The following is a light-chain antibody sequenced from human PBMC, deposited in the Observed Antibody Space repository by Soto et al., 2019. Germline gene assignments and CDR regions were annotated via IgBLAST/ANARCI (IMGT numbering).Light chain of an antibody. CDR3: QSYDRSLSAYAV. Sequence: QAVVTQPPSVSGVPGQRVTISCTGTSSNLGAGYNVHWYQQVPGAAPKLLIYDNTNRPSGVPDRFSASKSGTSASLAITGLQAEDEADYYCQSYDRSLSAYAVFGGGTQLTVL. J-gene: IGLJ7*01. CDR2: DNT. V-gene: IGLV1-40*01. CDR1: SSNLGAGYN.